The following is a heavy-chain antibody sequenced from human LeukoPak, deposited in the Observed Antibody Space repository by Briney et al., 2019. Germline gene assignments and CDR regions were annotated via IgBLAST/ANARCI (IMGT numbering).Heavy chain of an antibody. CDR3: SETGGDGH. J-gene: IGHJ4*02. V-gene: IGHV3-15*01. Sequence: AGGSLRLSCTGSGFTSGFIFNNAWMSWVRQAPGKGLEWVGRIKSKIAGGATDYAAPVKGRFIISRDDSKNTMYLQMNSLKIDDTAVYYCSETGGDGHWGQGTLVTVSS. D-gene: IGHD2-21*02. CDR1: GFTSGFIFNNAW. CDR2: IKSKIAGGAT.